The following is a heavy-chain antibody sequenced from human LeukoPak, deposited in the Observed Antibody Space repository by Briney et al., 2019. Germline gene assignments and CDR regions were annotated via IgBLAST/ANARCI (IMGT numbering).Heavy chain of an antibody. CDR3: AADREQQLDAFDI. V-gene: IGHV1-58*02. D-gene: IGHD6-13*01. J-gene: IGHJ3*02. Sequence: SVKVSCKASGFTFTSSAMQWVRQARGQRLEWIGWIVVGSGNTNYAQKFQERVTITRDMSTSTAYMELSSLRSEDTAVYYCAADREQQLDAFDIWGQGTLVTVSS. CDR2: IVVGSGNT. CDR1: GFTFTSSA.